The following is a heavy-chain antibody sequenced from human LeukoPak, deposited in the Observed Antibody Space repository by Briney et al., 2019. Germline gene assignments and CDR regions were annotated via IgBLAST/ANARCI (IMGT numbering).Heavy chain of an antibody. J-gene: IGHJ4*02. Sequence: GGSLRLSCAASGFTFSSYAMSWVRQAPGEGMGWVSAISGSGGSTYYADSVKGRFTISRDNSKNTLYLQMNSLRAEDTAVYYCAKSRGLRYFDWSDWGQGTLVTVSS. D-gene: IGHD3-9*01. CDR2: ISGSGGST. CDR3: AKSRGLRYFDWSD. V-gene: IGHV3-23*01. CDR1: GFTFSSYA.